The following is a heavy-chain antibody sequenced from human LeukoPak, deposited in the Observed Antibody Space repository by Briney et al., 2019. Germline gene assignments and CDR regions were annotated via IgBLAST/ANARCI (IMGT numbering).Heavy chain of an antibody. J-gene: IGHJ6*02. D-gene: IGHD6-13*01. CDR1: GGPISSGGYY. V-gene: IGHV4-31*03. CDR2: IYYSGST. CDR3: AYSSPNYYYGMDV. Sequence: SETLSLTCTVSGGPISSGGYYWSWIRQHPGKGLEWIGYIYYSGSTYHNPSLKSRVTISVDTSKNQFSLKLSSVTAADTAVYYCAYSSPNYYYGMDVWGQGTTVTVSS.